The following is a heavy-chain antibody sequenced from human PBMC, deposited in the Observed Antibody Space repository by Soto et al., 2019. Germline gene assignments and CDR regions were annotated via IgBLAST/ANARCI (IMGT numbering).Heavy chain of an antibody. CDR2: ISGNGGST. V-gene: IGHV3-23*01. CDR3: AKGSEFSNSYTLDFDF. CDR1: GFTFSSYA. J-gene: IGHJ4*02. D-gene: IGHD6-6*01. Sequence: SLRLSCAASGFTFSSYAMSWVRQAPGRGLEWVSIISGNGGSTYYAASVKGRFTISRDNTKNTLYLQMDSLTAEDTAVYYCAKGSEFSNSYTLDFDFWGQGALVTVSS.